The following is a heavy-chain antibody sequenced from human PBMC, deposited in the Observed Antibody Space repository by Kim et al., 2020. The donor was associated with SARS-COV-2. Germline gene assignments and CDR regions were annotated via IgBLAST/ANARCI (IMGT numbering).Heavy chain of an antibody. Sequence: SPSFQGHVSISADKSISTAYLQWSSLKASDTAMYYCARHDSGTYVSWFDPWGQGTLVTVSS. V-gene: IGHV5-10-1*01. CDR3: ARHDSGTYVSWFDP. D-gene: IGHD1-26*01. J-gene: IGHJ5*02.